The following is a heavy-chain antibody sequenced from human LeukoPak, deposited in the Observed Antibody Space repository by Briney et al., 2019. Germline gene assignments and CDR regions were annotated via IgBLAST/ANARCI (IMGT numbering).Heavy chain of an antibody. CDR1: GGSFSNYY. CDR3: ARRRYYDSSGYYRGPGWFDP. D-gene: IGHD3-22*01. CDR2: INHSGST. V-gene: IGHV4-34*01. Sequence: NPSETLSLTCAVYGGSFSNYYWSWIRQPPGKGLEWIGEINHSGSTNYNPSLKSRVTISVDTSKNQFSLKLSSVTAADTAVYYCARRRYYDSSGYYRGPGWFDPWGQGTLVTVSS. J-gene: IGHJ5*02.